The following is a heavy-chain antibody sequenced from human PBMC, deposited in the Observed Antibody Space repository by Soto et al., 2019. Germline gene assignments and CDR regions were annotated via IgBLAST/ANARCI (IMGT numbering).Heavy chain of an antibody. V-gene: IGHV1-69*02. CDR1: GGTFTDFT. CDR2: LIPLLGIP. J-gene: IGHJ4*02. CDR3: AREGVHNFRYRFDL. Sequence: QVLLVQSGAEVRKPESSVRVSCKASGGTFTDFTISWLRQITGQGLEWMGRLIPLLGIPNYAQRFQGRLKITAEETRGSPYIELRRLTSDDTPVYYCAREGVHNFRYRFDLWGQGTLVAVSS. D-gene: IGHD1-1*01.